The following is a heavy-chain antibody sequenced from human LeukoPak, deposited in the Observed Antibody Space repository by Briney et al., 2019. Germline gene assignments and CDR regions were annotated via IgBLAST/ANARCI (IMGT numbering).Heavy chain of an antibody. CDR2: IIPIFGTA. V-gene: IGHV1-69*06. J-gene: IGHJ4*02. CDR1: GGTFSSYA. Sequence: GASVNVSCKASGGTFSSYAINWVRQAPGQGLEWMGGIIPIFGTANYAQKFQGRVTITADKSTSTAYMELSSLRSEDTAVYYCARENPQHYFDYWGQGTLVTVSS. D-gene: IGHD2-2*01. CDR3: ARENPQHYFDY.